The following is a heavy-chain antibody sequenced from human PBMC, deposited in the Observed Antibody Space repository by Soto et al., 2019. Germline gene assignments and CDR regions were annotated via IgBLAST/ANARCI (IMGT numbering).Heavy chain of an antibody. D-gene: IGHD2-15*01. Sequence: PSETLSLTCVVSVDSISGYYWSWIRQPPGKGLQWIGYIYYSGNTNYNPSLKGRVTMSVDTSKNQFSLQVSSVTAADTAVYFCAKYRRTDAEGYTFDYWGQGALVTVSS. CDR1: VDSISGYY. CDR2: IYYSGNT. CDR3: AKYRRTDAEGYTFDY. J-gene: IGHJ4*02. V-gene: IGHV4-59*01.